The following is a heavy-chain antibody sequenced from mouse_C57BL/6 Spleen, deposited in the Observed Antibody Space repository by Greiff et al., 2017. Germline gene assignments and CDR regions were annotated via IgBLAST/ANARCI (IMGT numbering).Heavy chain of an antibody. V-gene: IGHV1-76*01. D-gene: IGHD1-1*01. CDR3: ARGSPYYFDY. CDR2: IYPGSGNT. Sequence: VQLQQSGAELVRPGASVKLSCKASGYTFTDYYINWVKQRPGQGLEWIARIYPGSGNTYYNEKFKGKATLTAEKSSSTAYMQLSSLTSEDSAVYFCARGSPYYFDYWGQGTTLTVSS. CDR1: GYTFTDYY. J-gene: IGHJ2*01.